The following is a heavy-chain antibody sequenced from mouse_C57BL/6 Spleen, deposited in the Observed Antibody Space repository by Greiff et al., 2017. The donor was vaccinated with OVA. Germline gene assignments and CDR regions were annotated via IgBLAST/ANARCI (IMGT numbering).Heavy chain of an antibody. CDR2: ISSGSSTI. J-gene: IGHJ2*01. Sequence: EVKLVESGGGLVKPGGSLKLSCAASGFTFSDYGMHWVRQAPGKGLEWVAYISSGSSTIYYADNVKGRSTISRDNAKNTLFRRMTSLVSEDTAMYYGGRGELTETCMGYWGQGTTLTVSS. V-gene: IGHV5-17*01. CDR1: GFTFSDYG. D-gene: IGHD4-1*01. CDR3: GRGELTETCMGY.